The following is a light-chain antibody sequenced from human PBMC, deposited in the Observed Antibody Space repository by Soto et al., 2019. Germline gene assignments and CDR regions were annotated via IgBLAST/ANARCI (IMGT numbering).Light chain of an antibody. CDR3: QQYNNWPLT. CDR1: QSVSSN. J-gene: IGKJ4*01. CDR2: GIS. Sequence: EIVMTQFPATLSVSPGERATLSCRASQSVSSNLAWFQQKPGQAPRVLIYGISTRATGIPARFSDSGSETEFTLTISSLQSEDFAVYYCQQYNNWPLTFGGGTKVEIK. V-gene: IGKV3-15*01.